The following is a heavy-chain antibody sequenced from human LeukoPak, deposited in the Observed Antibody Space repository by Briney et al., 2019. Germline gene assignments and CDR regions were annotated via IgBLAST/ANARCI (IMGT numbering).Heavy chain of an antibody. Sequence: SETLSLTCAVYGGSFSGYYWSWIRQPPGKGLEWIGEINHSGSTNYNPSLKSRVTISVDTSKNQFSLKLSSVTAADTAVYYCARVRDGSSYFDYWGQGTLVTVSS. J-gene: IGHJ4*02. CDR3: ARVRDGSSYFDY. CDR1: GGSFSGYY. V-gene: IGHV4-34*01. D-gene: IGHD1-26*01. CDR2: INHSGST.